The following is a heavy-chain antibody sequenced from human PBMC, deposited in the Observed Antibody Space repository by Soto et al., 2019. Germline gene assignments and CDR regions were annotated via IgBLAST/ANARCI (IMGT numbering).Heavy chain of an antibody. Sequence: QEQLVQSGGGVVQPGTSLRLSCTASGFTFSDYAVHWVRQAPGKGLEWVAVISYDGSDKKYADSVKGRFTISRDNSNNILYVQMSSLKPEDTAIYYCATLIAYSSRYGMDVWGQGTTVTVAS. J-gene: IGHJ6*02. CDR2: ISYDGSDK. D-gene: IGHD5-12*01. CDR1: GFTFSDYA. V-gene: IGHV3-30*15. CDR3: ATLIAYSSRYGMDV.